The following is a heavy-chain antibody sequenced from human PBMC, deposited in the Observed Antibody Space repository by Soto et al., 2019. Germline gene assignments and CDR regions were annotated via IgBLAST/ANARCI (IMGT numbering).Heavy chain of an antibody. CDR1: GGSISSSSYY. Sequence: SETLSLTCTVSGGSISSSSYYWGWIRQPPGKGLEWIGSIYYSGSTYYNPSLKSRVTISVDTSRNQFSLKLSAVTAADTAVYYCASRALGLGYCSGGSCYPKLVIEYYYYYMDVWGKGTTVTVSS. CDR3: ASRALGLGYCSGGSCYPKLVIEYYYYYMDV. D-gene: IGHD2-15*01. CDR2: IYYSGST. V-gene: IGHV4-39*01. J-gene: IGHJ6*03.